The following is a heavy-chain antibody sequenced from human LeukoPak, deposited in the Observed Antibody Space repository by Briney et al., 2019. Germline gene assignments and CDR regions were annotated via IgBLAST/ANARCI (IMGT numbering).Heavy chain of an antibody. CDR3: ARESEDYYDSSGYPQYFQH. Sequence: SETLSLTCTVSGGSISSSSYYWGWIRQPPGKGLEWIGSIYYSGSTYYNPSLKSRVTISVDTSKNQFSLKLSSVTAADTAVYYCARESEDYYDSSGYPQYFQHWGQGTLVTVSS. CDR1: GGSISSSSYY. CDR2: IYYSGST. D-gene: IGHD3-22*01. V-gene: IGHV4-39*02. J-gene: IGHJ1*01.